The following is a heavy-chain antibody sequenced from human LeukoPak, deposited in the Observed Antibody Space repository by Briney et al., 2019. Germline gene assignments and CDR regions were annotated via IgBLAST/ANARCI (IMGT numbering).Heavy chain of an antibody. CDR1: GFTFSSYA. CDR3: AAPPEDYYYDSSGYPDY. Sequence: GGSLRLSCAASGFTFSSYAMPWVRQAPGKGLEWVAVISYAGSNKYYADSVKGRFTISRDNSKNTLYLQMNSLRAEDTAVYYCAAPPEDYYYDSSGYPDYWGQGTLVTVSS. J-gene: IGHJ4*02. CDR2: ISYAGSNK. D-gene: IGHD3-22*01. V-gene: IGHV3-30-3*01.